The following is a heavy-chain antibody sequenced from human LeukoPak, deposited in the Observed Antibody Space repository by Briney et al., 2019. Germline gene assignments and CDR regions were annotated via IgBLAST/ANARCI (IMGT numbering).Heavy chain of an antibody. J-gene: IGHJ5*02. Sequence: PSETLSLTCTVSGGSISSYYWSWIRQPPGKGLEWIGEINHSGSTNYNPSLKSRVTISVDTSKNQFSLKLSSVTAADTAVYYCARGSNYYDSGKGWFDPWGQGTLVTVSS. CDR1: GGSISSYY. CDR2: INHSGST. D-gene: IGHD3-10*01. V-gene: IGHV4-34*01. CDR3: ARGSNYYDSGKGWFDP.